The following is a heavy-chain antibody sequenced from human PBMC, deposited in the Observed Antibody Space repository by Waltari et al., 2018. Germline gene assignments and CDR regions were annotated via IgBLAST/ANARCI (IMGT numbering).Heavy chain of an antibody. D-gene: IGHD2-15*01. Sequence: QMHLQESGPGLVKPSETLSLTCALSGSSLSTHYYWAWIRQSPEKGLEWMGAIHHTGTTYYNPSLNSRITMSVDTPNNQFSLKLNSVTAADTAVYYCARGGYHPANFDFWGQGILVTVSS. CDR2: IHHTGTT. J-gene: IGHJ4*02. V-gene: IGHV4-38-2*01. CDR3: ARGGYHPANFDF. CDR1: GSSLSTHYY.